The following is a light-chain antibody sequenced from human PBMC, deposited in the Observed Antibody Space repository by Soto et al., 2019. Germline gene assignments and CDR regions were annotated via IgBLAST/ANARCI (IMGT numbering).Light chain of an antibody. J-gene: IGLJ2*01. V-gene: IGLV7-46*01. CDR1: TGAVTSGHY. Sequence: QTVVTQEPSLTVSPGGTVTLTCGSSTGAVTSGHYPYWFQQKPGQVPRTLIYNTNNKHSWTPARFSGSLLGGKAALTLSGAEPGDGGDYFLFLHYRGFGVFGGGTKLTVL. CDR2: NTN. CDR3: FLHYRGFGV.